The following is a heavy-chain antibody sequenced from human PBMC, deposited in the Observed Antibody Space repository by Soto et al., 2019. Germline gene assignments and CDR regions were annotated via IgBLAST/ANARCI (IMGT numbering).Heavy chain of an antibody. V-gene: IGHV3-30*03. D-gene: IGHD5-12*01. CDR3: APRYSGYDSPDY. Sequence: ESGGGVVQPGRSLRRSCAASGFNFSRYGMHWVRQAPGNALEGVAVISYDGSNKYYADSEKGRFTISRDNSKNTLYLQMNSLRAEDTAVYYCAPRYSGYDSPDYWGQGTLVTVSS. CDR1: GFNFSRYG. J-gene: IGHJ4*02. CDR2: ISYDGSNK.